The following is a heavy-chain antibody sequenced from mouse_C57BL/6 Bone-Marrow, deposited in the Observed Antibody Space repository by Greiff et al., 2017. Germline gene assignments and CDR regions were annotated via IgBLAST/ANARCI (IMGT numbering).Heavy chain of an antibody. J-gene: IGHJ4*01. CDR1: GYTFTDYE. CDR2: IDPETGGT. Sequence: VQLQQSGAELVRPGASVTLSCKASGYTFTDYEMHWVKQTPVHGLEWIGAIDPETGGTAYNQKFKGKAILTADKSSSTAYMELRSLTSEDSSGYYCTRGSSTIVTHYYAMDYWGQGTSVTVSS. V-gene: IGHV1-15*01. CDR3: TRGSSTIVTHYYAMDY. D-gene: IGHD2-5*01.